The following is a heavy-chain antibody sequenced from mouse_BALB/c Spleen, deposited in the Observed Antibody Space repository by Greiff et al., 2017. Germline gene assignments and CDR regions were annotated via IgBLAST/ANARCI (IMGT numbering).Heavy chain of an antibody. CDR2: ISSGGST. D-gene: IGHD1-2*01. CDR1: GFTFSSYA. V-gene: IGHV5-6-5*01. Sequence: EVKLVESGGGLVKPGGSLKLSCAASGFTFSSYAMSWVRQTPEKRLEWVASISSGGSTYYPDSVKGRFTISRDNARNILYLQMSSLRAEDTAMYYCARGYGSFAYWGQGTLVTVSA. CDR3: ARGYGSFAY. J-gene: IGHJ3*01.